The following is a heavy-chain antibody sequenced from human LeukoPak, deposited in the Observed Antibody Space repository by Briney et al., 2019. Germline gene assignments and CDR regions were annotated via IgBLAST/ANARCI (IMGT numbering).Heavy chain of an antibody. CDR3: ARGVGFCSGGSCYAFDY. V-gene: IGHV3-66*01. D-gene: IGHD2-15*01. CDR2: IFSGGST. J-gene: IGHJ4*02. Sequence: GGSLRLSCAASGFTVSSNYMSWVRQAPGKGLEWVPVIFSGGSTYYADSVKGRFTISRDNSENTLYLQMNSLRAEDTAVYFCARGVGFCSGGSCYAFDYWGQGTLVTVSS. CDR1: GFTVSSNY.